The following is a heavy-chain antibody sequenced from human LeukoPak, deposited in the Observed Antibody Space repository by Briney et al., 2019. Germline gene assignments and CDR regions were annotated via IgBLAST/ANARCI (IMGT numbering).Heavy chain of an antibody. CDR3: ARDQRIVVVPAATLDY. J-gene: IGHJ4*02. V-gene: IGHV3-30*04. CDR2: ISYDGSNK. CDR1: GFTFSSYA. Sequence: GGSLRLSCAASGFTFSSYAMHWVRQAPGKGLEWVAVISYDGSNKYYADSVKGRFTISRDNSKNTLYLQMNSLRAEDTAVYYCARDQRIVVVPAATLDYWGQGTLVTVSS. D-gene: IGHD2-2*01.